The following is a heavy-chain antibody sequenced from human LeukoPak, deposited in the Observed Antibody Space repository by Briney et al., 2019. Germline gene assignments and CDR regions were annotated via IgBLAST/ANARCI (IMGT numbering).Heavy chain of an antibody. CDR3: ARSTWGGPRPTNL. CDR2: INHSGST. Sequence: PSETLSLTCAVYGGSFSGYYWSWIRQPPGKGLEWIGEINHSGSTNYNPSLKSRVTISVDTSKNQFSLKPSSVTAADTAVYYCARSTWGGPRPTNLWGQGTLVTVSS. J-gene: IGHJ4*02. V-gene: IGHV4-34*01. CDR1: GGSFSGYY. D-gene: IGHD1-26*01.